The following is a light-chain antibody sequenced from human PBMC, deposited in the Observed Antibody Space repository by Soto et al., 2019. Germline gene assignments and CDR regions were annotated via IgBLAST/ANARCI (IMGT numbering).Light chain of an antibody. CDR3: QQRIDPLT. V-gene: IGKV3-11*01. CDR1: QSVNTY. CDR2: DAS. Sequence: EIVLTQSPATLSLSPGERATLSCRASQSVNTYLAWYQQKPGQAPRLLIYDASNRATGIPARFSGSGSETDFTLTISSLEPEDFAVYYCQQRIDPLTFGGGTKVEIK. J-gene: IGKJ4*01.